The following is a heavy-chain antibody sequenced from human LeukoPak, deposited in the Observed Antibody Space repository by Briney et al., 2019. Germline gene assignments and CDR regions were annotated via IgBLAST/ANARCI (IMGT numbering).Heavy chain of an antibody. D-gene: IGHD6-19*01. CDR2: IYYSGST. J-gene: IGHJ5*02. CDR1: GGSISSSSYY. CDR3: ARHRSKAVAGTAGWFDP. V-gene: IGHV4-39*01. Sequence: SETLSLTCTVSGGSISSSSYYWGWIRQPPGEGLEWIGSIYYSGSTYYNPSLKSRVTISVDTSKNQFSLKLSSVAAADTAVYYCARHRSKAVAGTAGWFDPWGQGTLVTVS.